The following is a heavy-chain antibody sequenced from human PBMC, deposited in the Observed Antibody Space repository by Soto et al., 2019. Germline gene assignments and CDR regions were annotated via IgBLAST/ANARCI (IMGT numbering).Heavy chain of an antibody. Sequence: GGSLRLSCAASGFTFSSYAMTWVRQAPGKGLEWVSVSTSGGSTYYADSVKGRFTISRDNSKNTLYLQMNSLRAEDTAVYYCATKSVTGTTRGSLDNWGQGTLVTVSS. D-gene: IGHD1-20*01. V-gene: IGHV3-23*01. CDR3: ATKSVTGTTRGSLDN. CDR1: GFTFSSYA. CDR2: STSGGST. J-gene: IGHJ4*02.